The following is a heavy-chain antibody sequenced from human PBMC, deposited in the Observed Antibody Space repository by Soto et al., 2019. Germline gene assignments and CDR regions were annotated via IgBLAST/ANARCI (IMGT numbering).Heavy chain of an antibody. Sequence: SETLSLTCTVSGGSMNNYYWSWIRQPPGRGLEWIGYIYYSGSINYDPSLESRVATSVDTSKNQFSLKLTSVTAADTAVYYCARGWFWRGSFNWFAPWGQGILVTVSS. CDR2: IYYSGSI. J-gene: IGHJ5*02. CDR3: ARGWFWRGSFNWFAP. V-gene: IGHV4-59*01. D-gene: IGHD3-3*01. CDR1: GGSMNNYY.